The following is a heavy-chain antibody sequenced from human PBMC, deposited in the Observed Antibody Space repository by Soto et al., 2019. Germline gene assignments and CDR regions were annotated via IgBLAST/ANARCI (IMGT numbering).Heavy chain of an antibody. V-gene: IGHV3-30-3*01. J-gene: IGHJ3*02. Sequence: QVQLVESGGGVVQPGRSLRLSCAASGFTFSSYAMHWVRQAPGKGLEWVAVISYDGSNKYYADSVKGRFTISRDNSKNTVYLQMNCLRAEDTAVYDGARDLYGAQGGALDIWGQGTMVTVSS. CDR1: GFTFSSYA. CDR2: ISYDGSNK. CDR3: ARDLYGAQGGALDI. D-gene: IGHD4-17*01.